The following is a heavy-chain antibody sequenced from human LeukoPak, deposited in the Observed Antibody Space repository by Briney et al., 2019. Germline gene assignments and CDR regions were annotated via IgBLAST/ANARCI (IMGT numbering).Heavy chain of an antibody. V-gene: IGHV3-64*02. Sequence: GGSLRLSCAASGVHYSNYAMHWVRQAPGKGLQYVSDLSSNGGSPYYVDSVKGRFTISSDNSKNTLYLQMGSLTAEDMAVYYCARARAYFFDDWSQATLVTVSS. CDR1: GVHYSNYA. CDR2: LSSNGGSP. J-gene: IGHJ4*02. CDR3: ARARAYFFDD.